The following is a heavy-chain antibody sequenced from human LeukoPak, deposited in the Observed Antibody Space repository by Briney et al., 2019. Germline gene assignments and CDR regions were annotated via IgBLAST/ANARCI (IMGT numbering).Heavy chain of an antibody. J-gene: IGHJ4*02. CDR3: AKDLSGSYYPDVDY. D-gene: IGHD1-26*01. V-gene: IGHV3-23*01. CDR1: GFTFSSYV. CDR2: ISTSGGST. Sequence: GGSLRLSCAASGFTFSSYVMSWVRQAPGKGLEWVSGISTSGGSTYYTDSVKGRFTISRDNSENTLYLQMNSLRAEDTAVYYCAKDLSGSYYPDVDYWGQGTLVTVSS.